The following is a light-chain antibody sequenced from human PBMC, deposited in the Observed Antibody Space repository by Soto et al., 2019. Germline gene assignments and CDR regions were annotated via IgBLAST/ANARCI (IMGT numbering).Light chain of an antibody. CDR3: SSYTTSSTYV. V-gene: IGLV2-14*01. Sequence: QSALTQPASVSGSPGPSITLSCTVTSSDVGGYNYVSWYQQHPGKAPKLMIYDVSNRPSGVSNRFSGSKSDNTASLTISGLQAEDEADYYCSSYTTSSTYVFGAGTKLTVL. J-gene: IGLJ1*01. CDR1: SSDVGGYNY. CDR2: DVS.